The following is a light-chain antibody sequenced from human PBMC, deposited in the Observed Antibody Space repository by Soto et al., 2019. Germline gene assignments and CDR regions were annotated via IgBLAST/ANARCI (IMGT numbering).Light chain of an antibody. Sequence: QSALTQPASVSRAPGQSITISRTGTSSDVGGYHYVSWYQQPPGKAPKLMIYEVSNRPSGVSNRFSGSKSGNTASLTISRLQAEDAGDYYCSSYTSSSTPVVFGGGTKLTVL. J-gene: IGLJ2*01. V-gene: IGLV2-14*01. CDR2: EVS. CDR1: SSDVGGYHY. CDR3: SSYTSSSTPVV.